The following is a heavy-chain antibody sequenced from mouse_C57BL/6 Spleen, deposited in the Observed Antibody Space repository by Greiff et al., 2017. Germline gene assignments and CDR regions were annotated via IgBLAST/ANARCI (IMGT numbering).Heavy chain of an antibody. CDR3: TRPLGGSSSDY. V-gene: IGHV1-15*01. CDR2: IDPETGCT. CDR1: GYTFTDYE. Sequence: QVQLQQSGAELVRPGASVTLSCKASGYTFTDYEMPWVKQTPVHGLEWIGAIDPETGCTDYNQKFKGKAILTADKSSSTAYMELRSLTSENSAVYYCTRPLGGSSSDYWGQGTTLTVSS. D-gene: IGHD1-1*01. J-gene: IGHJ2*01.